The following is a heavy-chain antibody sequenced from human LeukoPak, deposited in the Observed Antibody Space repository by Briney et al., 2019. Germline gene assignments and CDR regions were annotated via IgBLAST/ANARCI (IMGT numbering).Heavy chain of an antibody. CDR1: GGSFNGYY. CDR3: ARGFVLRYFDWFSYFDY. J-gene: IGHJ4*02. CDR2: INHSGST. V-gene: IGHV4-34*01. D-gene: IGHD3-9*01. Sequence: SETLSLTCAVYGGSFNGYYWSWIRQPPGKGLEWIGEINHSGSTNYNPSLKSRVTISVDTSKNQFSLKLSSVTAADTAVYYCARGFVLRYFDWFSYFDYWGQGTLVTVSS.